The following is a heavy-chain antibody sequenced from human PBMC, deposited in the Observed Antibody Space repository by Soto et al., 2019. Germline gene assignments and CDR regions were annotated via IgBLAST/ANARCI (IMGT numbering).Heavy chain of an antibody. J-gene: IGHJ1*01. Sequence: PGGSLRLSCAASGFTVSSNYMSWVRQAPGKGLEWVSVIYSGGSTYYADSVKGRFTISRDNSKNTLYLQMNSLRAEDTAVYYCAREEYYYDSSGYPQNFQHWGQGTLVTVSS. CDR2: IYSGGST. V-gene: IGHV3-66*01. CDR1: GFTVSSNY. CDR3: AREEYYYDSSGYPQNFQH. D-gene: IGHD3-22*01.